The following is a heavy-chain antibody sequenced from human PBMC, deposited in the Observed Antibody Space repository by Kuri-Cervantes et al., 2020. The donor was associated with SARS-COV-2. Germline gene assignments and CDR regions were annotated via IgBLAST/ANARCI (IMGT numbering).Heavy chain of an antibody. CDR2: INWNGGST. CDR3: ARDHYDYVWGSYPEGYFQH. V-gene: IGHV3-20*04. J-gene: IGHJ1*01. D-gene: IGHD3-16*02. Sequence: GESLKISCAASGFTFDDYGMSWVRQAPGKGLEWVSGINWNGGSTGYADSVKGRFTISRDNAKNSLYLQMNSLRAEDTAVYYCARDHYDYVWGSYPEGYFQHWGQGTLVTVSS. CDR1: GFTFDDYG.